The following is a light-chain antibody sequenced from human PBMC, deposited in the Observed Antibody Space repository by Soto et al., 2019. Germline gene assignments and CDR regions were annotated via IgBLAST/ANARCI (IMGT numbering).Light chain of an antibody. CDR3: QQYGSSPVFL. V-gene: IGKV3-20*01. J-gene: IGKJ3*01. CDR2: GAS. CDR1: QSVSSSY. Sequence: EIVLTQSPGTLSLSPGERATLSCRASQSVSSSYLAWYQEKPGQAPRLLTYGASSRATGTPDRFSGSGSGTDFAVTISRLEPGDFAVYYCQQYGSSPVFLFGAGTKVDIK.